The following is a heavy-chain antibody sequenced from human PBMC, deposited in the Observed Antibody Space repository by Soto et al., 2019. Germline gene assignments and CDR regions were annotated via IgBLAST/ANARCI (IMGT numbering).Heavy chain of an antibody. D-gene: IGHD2-2*01. CDR2: INFSGST. Sequence: SEIPALTCVVSSGSMSSSLNYWPWIRQPPRKGLEWIGVINFSGSTYYSPCLQARLTISDDTSNNQFTQTLSSLTAADTAVYYCSKLAGYCSGTNGYGHYAMDVLGQGTTVT. J-gene: IGHJ6*02. CDR3: SKLAGYCSGTNGYGHYAMDV. CDR1: SGSMSSSLNY. V-gene: IGHV4-39*01.